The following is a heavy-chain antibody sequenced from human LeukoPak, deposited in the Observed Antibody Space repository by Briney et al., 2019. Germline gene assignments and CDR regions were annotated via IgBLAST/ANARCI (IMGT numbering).Heavy chain of an antibody. V-gene: IGHV3-23*01. CDR2: ISGSGGST. Sequence: GGSLRLSCAASGFTFSSYVMSWVRQAPGKGLEWVSAISGSGGSTYYADSVKGRFTISRDNSKNTLYLQMNSLRAEDTAVYYCAREPTTLYDSSGYSDYWGQGTLVTVSS. D-gene: IGHD3-22*01. J-gene: IGHJ4*02. CDR3: AREPTTLYDSSGYSDY. CDR1: GFTFSSYV.